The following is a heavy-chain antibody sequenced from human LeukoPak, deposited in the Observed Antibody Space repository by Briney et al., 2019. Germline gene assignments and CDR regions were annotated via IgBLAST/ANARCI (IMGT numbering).Heavy chain of an antibody. V-gene: IGHV6-1*01. J-gene: IGHJ3*01. CDR2: TYYRSKWYY. CDR1: GDTVSSNSAA. Sequence: SQTLSLTCDISGDTVSSNSAAWNWIRQSPSRGLEWLGRTYYRSKWYYDYAVSVKSRITISPDTSKDQFSLQLNSVTADDTAVYYCARGFALDFWGQGTMVTVSS. CDR3: ARGFALDF.